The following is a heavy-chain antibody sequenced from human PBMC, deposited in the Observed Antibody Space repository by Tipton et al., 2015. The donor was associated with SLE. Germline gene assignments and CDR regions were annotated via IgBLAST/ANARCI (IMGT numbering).Heavy chain of an antibody. CDR3: AREVHNRFDP. CDR2: VYNSGSP. V-gene: IGHV4-4*02. Sequence: TLSLTCTVSGGSISSSNWWSWVRQPPGKGLEWIGYVYNSGSPNYNPSLNSRVTISIDTSKNQFSLKLTAVTAADTAMYYCAREVHNRFDPWGQGTLVTVSS. J-gene: IGHJ5*02. D-gene: IGHD1-14*01. CDR1: GGSISSSNW.